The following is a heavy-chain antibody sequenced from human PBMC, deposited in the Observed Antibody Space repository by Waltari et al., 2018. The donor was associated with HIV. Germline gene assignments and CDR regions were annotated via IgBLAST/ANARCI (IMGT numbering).Heavy chain of an antibody. CDR2: IYSGGST. J-gene: IGHJ4*02. Sequence: EVQLVESGGGLIQPGGSRRLPCAASGFTVSSNCLSWARQAPGKWLEWVSVIYSGGSTYYADSVKGRFTISRDNSKNTLYLQMNSLRAEDTAVYYCARDSRDDSSGHYDYWGQGTLVTVSS. D-gene: IGHD3-22*01. V-gene: IGHV3-53*01. CDR3: ARDSRDDSSGHYDY. CDR1: GFTVSSNC.